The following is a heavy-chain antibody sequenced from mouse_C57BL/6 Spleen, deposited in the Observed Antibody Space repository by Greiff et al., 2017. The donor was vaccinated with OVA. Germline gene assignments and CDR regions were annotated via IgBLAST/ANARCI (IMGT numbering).Heavy chain of an antibody. CDR2: ISDGGSYT. CDR1: GFTFSSYA. D-gene: IGHD2-3*01. J-gene: IGHJ2*01. V-gene: IGHV5-4*03. CDR3: ARVDYDDLDY. Sequence: EVKLVESGGGLVKPGGSLKLSCAASGFTFSSYAMSWVRQTPEKRLEWVATISDGGSYTYYPDNVKGRFTISRDNAKNTLYLQMSHLKSEDTAMYYCARVDYDDLDYWGQGTTLTVSS.